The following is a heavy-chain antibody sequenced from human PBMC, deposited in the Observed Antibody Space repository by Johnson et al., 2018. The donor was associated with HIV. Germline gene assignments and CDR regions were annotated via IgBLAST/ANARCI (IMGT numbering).Heavy chain of an antibody. D-gene: IGHD1-26*01. Sequence: QVQLVESGGGLVKPGGSLRLSCAASGFTFRDYYMNWMRQAPGKGLRWVPILLHDANGQHYADYVKGRFAISRDNSKNTLYLQMNSLRAEDTAVSYCARGGGSYDAGDAFDTWGQGTMVTVSS. CDR2: LLHDANGQ. J-gene: IGHJ3*02. CDR1: GFTFRDYY. CDR3: ARGGGSYDAGDAFDT. V-gene: IGHV3-30*09.